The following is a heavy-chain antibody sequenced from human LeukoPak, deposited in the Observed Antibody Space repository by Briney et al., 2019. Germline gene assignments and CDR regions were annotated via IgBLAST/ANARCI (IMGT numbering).Heavy chain of an antibody. CDR3: ARAIAARSYYYYYYYMDV. CDR2: IYHSGST. Sequence: ASETLSLTCTVSGYSISSGYYWGWIRQPPGKGLEWIGSIYHSGSTYYNPSLKSRVTISVDTSKNQFSLKLSSVTAADTAVYYCARAIAARSYYYYYYYMDVWGKGTTVTVSS. CDR1: GYSISSGYY. D-gene: IGHD6-6*01. J-gene: IGHJ6*03. V-gene: IGHV4-38-2*02.